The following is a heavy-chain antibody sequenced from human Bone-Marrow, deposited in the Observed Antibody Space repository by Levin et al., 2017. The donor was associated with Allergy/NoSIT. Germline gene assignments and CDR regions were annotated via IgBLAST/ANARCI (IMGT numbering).Heavy chain of an antibody. CDR3: ARHAGPIHLWLMDY. J-gene: IGHJ4*02. CDR1: GGSISTYY. CDR2: VYYSGST. V-gene: IGHV4-59*08. D-gene: IGHD5-18*01. Sequence: PSETLSLTCTVSGGSISTYYWSWIRQPPGKVLEWIGYVYYSGSTNYNPSLKSRVTMSVDTSKNHFSLKLSSVTAADTALYYCARHAGPIHLWLMDYWGQGTLVTVSS.